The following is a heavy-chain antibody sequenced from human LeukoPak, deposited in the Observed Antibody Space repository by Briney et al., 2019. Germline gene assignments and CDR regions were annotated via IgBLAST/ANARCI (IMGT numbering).Heavy chain of an antibody. V-gene: IGHV4-59*08. CDR1: GGSISSYY. D-gene: IGHD2-15*01. CDR3: AGCSGGSCYFLRDY. Sequence: SETLSLTCTVSGGSISSYYWSWIRQPPGKGLEWIGYIYYSGSTNYNPSLKSRVTISVDTSKNQFSLKLSSVTAADTAVYYCAGCSGGSCYFLRDYWGQGTLVTVSS. J-gene: IGHJ4*02. CDR2: IYYSGST.